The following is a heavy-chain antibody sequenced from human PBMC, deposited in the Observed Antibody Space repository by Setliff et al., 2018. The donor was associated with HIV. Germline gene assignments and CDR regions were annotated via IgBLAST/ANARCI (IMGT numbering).Heavy chain of an antibody. CDR3: ASADCGGDCCSQTRKFYYYYYMDV. V-gene: IGHV4-31*03. CDR1: GESINSGTSY. J-gene: IGHJ6*03. D-gene: IGHD2-21*02. Sequence: PSETLSLTCSVSGESINSGTSYWNWIRQYPGKSLEWIGYYYRGSTHYNPSLKSRITISLDTSKNQFSLNLDSVTAADTAVYYCASADCGGDCCSQTRKFYYYYYMDVWGKGTTVTVSS. CDR2: YYRGST.